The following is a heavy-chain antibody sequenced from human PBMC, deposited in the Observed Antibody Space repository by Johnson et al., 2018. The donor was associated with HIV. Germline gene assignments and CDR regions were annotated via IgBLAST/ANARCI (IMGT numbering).Heavy chain of an antibody. CDR3: ASQGAPAFDI. J-gene: IGHJ3*02. Sequence: VQLVESGGGVVQPGGSLRLSCAASGFTFSSYGMHWVRQAPGKGLEWVAFIRYDGSNKYYADYVKGRFTISRDNSKNTLYLQMNRLRAEDTAVYYCASQGAPAFDIWGQGTMVTVSS. CDR2: IRYDGSNK. V-gene: IGHV3-30*02. CDR1: GFTFSSYG.